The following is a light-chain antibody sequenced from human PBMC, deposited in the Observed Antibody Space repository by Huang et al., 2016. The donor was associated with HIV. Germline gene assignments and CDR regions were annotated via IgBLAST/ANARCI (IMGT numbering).Light chain of an antibody. CDR2: GAF. V-gene: IGKV3-15*01. Sequence: EIVMTQSPVTLSVSPGERAALSCRASQSVSSNLAWYQQKPGQAPRLLIYGAFNRAPGIPARFNGSGSGTDFTLTISSLQSEDFAVYYCQQYNNWPRNTFGQGTKLDIK. CDR1: QSVSSN. J-gene: IGKJ2*01. CDR3: QQYNNWPRNT.